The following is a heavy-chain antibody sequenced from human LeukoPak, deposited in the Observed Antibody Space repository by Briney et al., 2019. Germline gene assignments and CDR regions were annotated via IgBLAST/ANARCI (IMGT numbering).Heavy chain of an antibody. D-gene: IGHD5-18*01. CDR1: GFTSSSSS. CDR3: ARGGYTYGSRADY. Sequence: RGSPRLSCAASGFTSSSSSMTWVRPAPRKGLEWVSSISTSSSYIYYADSLKGRFTISRDNAKNSLFLQMNSLRAEDTAVYYCARGGYTYGSRADYWGQGTRVTVSS. V-gene: IGHV3-21*01. CDR2: ISTSSSYI. J-gene: IGHJ4*02.